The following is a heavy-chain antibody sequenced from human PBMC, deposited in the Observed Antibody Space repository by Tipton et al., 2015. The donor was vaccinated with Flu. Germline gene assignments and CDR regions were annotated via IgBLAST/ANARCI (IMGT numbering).Heavy chain of an antibody. CDR3: VRAVGGAAAL. D-gene: IGHD6-13*01. J-gene: IGHJ3*01. CDR2: IKEDGSEK. V-gene: IGHV3-7*03. CDR1: GFTFSRYW. Sequence: SLRLSCVASGFTFSRYWMSWVRQAPGKGLEWVANIKEDGSEKNYVDSVAGRFTISRDNAKNSLYLQMNSLRVEDTALYYCVRAVGGAAALWGQGTMVTVSS.